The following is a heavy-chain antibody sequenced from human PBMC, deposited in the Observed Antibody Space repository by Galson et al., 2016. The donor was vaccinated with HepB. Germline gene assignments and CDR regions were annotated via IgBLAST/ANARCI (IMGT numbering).Heavy chain of an antibody. D-gene: IGHD5-18*01. CDR1: GFTFSGSA. Sequence: SLRLSCAASGFTFSGSAMHWVRQASGKGLEWVGRIRSKANSYATAYAASVKGRFTISRDDSKNTAYLQMNSLKTEDTAVYYCTRHISRTDKAMVYGFDPWGQGTLVTVSS. V-gene: IGHV3-73*01. J-gene: IGHJ5*02. CDR3: TRHISRTDKAMVYGFDP. CDR2: IRSKANSYAT.